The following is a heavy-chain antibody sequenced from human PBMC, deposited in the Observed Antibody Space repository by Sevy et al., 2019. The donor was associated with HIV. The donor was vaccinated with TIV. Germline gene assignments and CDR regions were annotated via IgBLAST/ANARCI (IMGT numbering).Heavy chain of an antibody. CDR3: ARGRRHYYGMDV. J-gene: IGHJ6*02. Sequence: SQTLSLTCAISGDSVSSNSGAWNWIRQSPSRGLEWLGRTYYVSKWDNDYATSLKSRITINADTSRNQFSLQRNDVTPEDTAVYFCARGRRHYYGMDVWGQGTTVTVSS. CDR1: GDSVSSNSGA. CDR2: TYYVSKWDN. V-gene: IGHV6-1*01.